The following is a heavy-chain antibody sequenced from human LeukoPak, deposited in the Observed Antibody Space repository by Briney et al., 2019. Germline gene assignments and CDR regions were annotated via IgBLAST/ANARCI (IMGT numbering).Heavy chain of an antibody. J-gene: IGHJ4*02. Sequence: SETLSLTCTVSGGSISSGSYYWSWIRQPAGKGLKWIGRIYASGSTNYNPSLKSRVTISADTSKNQFSLKLNSVTAADTAVYYCARGTTGRDLLRTWGFDYWGQGTLVTVSS. D-gene: IGHD1-26*01. CDR1: GGSISSGSYY. V-gene: IGHV4-61*02. CDR3: ARGTTGRDLLRTWGFDY. CDR2: IYASGST.